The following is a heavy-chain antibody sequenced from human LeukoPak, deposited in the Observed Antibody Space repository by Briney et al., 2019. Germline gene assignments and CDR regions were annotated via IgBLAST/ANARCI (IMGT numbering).Heavy chain of an antibody. CDR1: GFTFSSYS. V-gene: IGHV3-48*02. J-gene: IGHJ4*02. CDR3: ARAAMVRGVIIPHFDY. D-gene: IGHD3-10*01. Sequence: PGGSLRLSCAASGFTFSSYSVNWVRQAPGKGLEWVSHISSSSSTIYYADSVKGRFTISRDNAKNSLYLQMNSLRDQDTAVYYCARAAMVRGVIIPHFDYWGQGTLVTVSS. CDR2: ISSSSSTI.